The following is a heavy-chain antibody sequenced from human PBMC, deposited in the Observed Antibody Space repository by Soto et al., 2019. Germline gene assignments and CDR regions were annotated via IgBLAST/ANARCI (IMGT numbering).Heavy chain of an antibody. D-gene: IGHD6-13*01. CDR2: MNPNSGNT. J-gene: IGHJ4*02. CDR1: GYTFTSYD. V-gene: IGHV1-8*01. Sequence: ASVKVSCKASGYTFTSYDINWVRQATGQGLEWMGWMNPNSGNTGYAQKFRGRVTMTRNTSISTAYMELSSLRSEDTAVYYCARERAVAGFDYWGQGTLVTVSS. CDR3: ARERAVAGFDY.